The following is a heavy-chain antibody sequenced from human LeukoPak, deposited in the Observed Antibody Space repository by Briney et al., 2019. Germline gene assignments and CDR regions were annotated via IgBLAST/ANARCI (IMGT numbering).Heavy chain of an antibody. CDR2: ISGSGGST. J-gene: IGHJ4*02. CDR3: AKDPAVAGSFDY. Sequence: PGGSLRLSCAASGFTFSSYAMSWVRQAPGKGLEWVSAISGSGGSTYYADSVKGRFTISRDDSKNTLYLQMNSLRAEDTAVYYCAKDPAVAGSFDYWGQGTLVTVSS. D-gene: IGHD6-19*01. CDR1: GFTFSSYA. V-gene: IGHV3-23*01.